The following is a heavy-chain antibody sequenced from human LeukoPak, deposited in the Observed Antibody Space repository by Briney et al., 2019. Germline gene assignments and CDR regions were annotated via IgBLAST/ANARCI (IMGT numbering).Heavy chain of an antibody. CDR1: GFTFRSYG. Sequence: GMSLRLSCAASGFTFRSYGMHWVRQAQGKGLEWVAVIWSDGSQQHYADSVKGRFTISRDNSKNTLYLQMNSLRVDDTSVYYCARSSDSSDLGYWGQGTLVTVSS. CDR3: ARSSDSSDLGY. CDR2: IWSDGSQQ. D-gene: IGHD6-25*01. V-gene: IGHV3-33*01. J-gene: IGHJ4*02.